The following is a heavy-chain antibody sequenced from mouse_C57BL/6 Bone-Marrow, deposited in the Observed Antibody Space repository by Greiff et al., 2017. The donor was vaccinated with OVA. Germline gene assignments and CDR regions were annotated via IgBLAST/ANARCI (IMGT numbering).Heavy chain of an antibody. D-gene: IGHD3-2*02. Sequence: VQLQQSGAELARPGASVKLSCKASGYTFTSYGISWVKQRTGQGLEWIGEIYPRSGNTYYNAKFKGKATLTADKSSSTAYMELRSLTSEDSAVYFCARGQLRLVPDWGQGTLVTVSA. V-gene: IGHV1-81*01. CDR2: IYPRSGNT. CDR1: GYTFTSYG. CDR3: ARGQLRLVPD. J-gene: IGHJ3*01.